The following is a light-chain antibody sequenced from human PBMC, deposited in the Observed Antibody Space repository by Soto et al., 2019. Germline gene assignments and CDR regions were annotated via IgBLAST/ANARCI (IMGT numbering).Light chain of an antibody. CDR3: QQYSKEST. J-gene: IGKJ2*01. Sequence: DIEMTKYPSTLPTTIGDRVTINCRASQNVSNWLAWYQQKPGKAPKLLIYKASRLESGVPSRFSASGSGTDFTLTINSLQSDDFATYFCQQYSKESTFGQGTKLEIK. CDR1: QNVSNW. CDR2: KAS. V-gene: IGKV1-5*03.